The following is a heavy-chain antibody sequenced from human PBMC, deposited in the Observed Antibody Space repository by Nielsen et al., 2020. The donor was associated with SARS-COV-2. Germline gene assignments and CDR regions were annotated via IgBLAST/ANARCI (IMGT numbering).Heavy chain of an antibody. Sequence: GESLKISCAASGFTFSDYYMSWIRQAPGKGLEWVSYISSSGSTIYYADSVKGRFTISRDNAKNSLYLQMNSLRAEDTAVYYCARESLRWLTYYFDYWGQGTLVTVSS. V-gene: IGHV3-11*04. D-gene: IGHD4-23*01. CDR1: GFTFSDYY. CDR2: ISSSGSTI. CDR3: ARESLRWLTYYFDY. J-gene: IGHJ4*02.